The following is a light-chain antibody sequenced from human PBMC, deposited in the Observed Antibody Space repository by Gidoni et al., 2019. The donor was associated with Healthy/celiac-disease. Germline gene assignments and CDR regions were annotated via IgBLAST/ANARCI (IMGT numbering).Light chain of an antibody. CDR2: AAS. J-gene: IGKJ2*02. CDR1: QSISSY. CDR3: RQSYSTPCT. V-gene: IGKV1-39*01. Sequence: DIQITDSPSSLSASVGDRVTITRRASQSISSYLNWYQQQPGNAPTLLIYAASSLKSGVPSKFSGSGSGTDFTITISSLLHEDFAAYYCRQSYSTPCTFGQGTKLEIK.